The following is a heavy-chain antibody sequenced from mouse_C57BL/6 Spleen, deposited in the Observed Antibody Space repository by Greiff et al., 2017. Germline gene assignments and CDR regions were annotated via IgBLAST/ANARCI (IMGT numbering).Heavy chain of an antibody. J-gene: IGHJ4*01. Sequence: EVKLMESGPGLVKPSQSLSLTCSVTGYSITSGYYWNWIRQFPGNKLEWMGYISYDGSNNYNPSLKNRISITRDTSKNQFFLKLNSVTTEDTATYYCAREVDGYPYAKDYWGQGTSVTVSS. V-gene: IGHV3-6*01. CDR2: ISYDGSN. CDR3: AREVDGYPYAKDY. CDR1: GYSITSGYY. D-gene: IGHD2-3*01.